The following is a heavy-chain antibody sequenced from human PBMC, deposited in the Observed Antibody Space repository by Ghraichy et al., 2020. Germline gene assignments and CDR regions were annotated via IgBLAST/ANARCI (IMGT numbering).Heavy chain of an antibody. V-gene: IGHV4-4*02. D-gene: IGHD6-19*01. J-gene: IGHJ3*02. Sequence: SETLSLTCAVSGGSISSSNWWSWVRQPPGKGLGWIGEIYHSGSTNYNPSLKSRVTISVDKSKNQFSLKLSSVTAADTAVYYCARRIAVAGTPLDAFDIWGQGTMVTVSS. CDR2: IYHSGST. CDR1: GGSISSSNW. CDR3: ARRIAVAGTPLDAFDI.